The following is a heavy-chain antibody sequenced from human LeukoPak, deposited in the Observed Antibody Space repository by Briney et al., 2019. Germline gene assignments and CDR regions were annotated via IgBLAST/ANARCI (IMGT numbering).Heavy chain of an antibody. CDR2: IYPNSGGT. Sequence: ASVKVSCKASAYTFTCYYMHWVRQAPGQGQEWMGWIYPNSGGTNYEQKFQGRGTMTRDTPISTAYIELSRLRSHDTAVYYCARAAGGAASDYWGQGTLVTVSS. J-gene: IGHJ4*02. CDR3: ARAAGGAASDY. D-gene: IGHD6-13*01. CDR1: AYTFTCYY. V-gene: IGHV1-2*02.